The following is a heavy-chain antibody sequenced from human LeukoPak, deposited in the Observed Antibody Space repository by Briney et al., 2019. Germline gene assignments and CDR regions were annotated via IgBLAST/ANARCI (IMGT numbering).Heavy chain of an antibody. CDR3: AKIGGSSWFDYYYMDV. Sequence: GGSLRLSCAASGFTFSSYGMSWVRQAPGKGLEWVSAISGSGGSTYYADSVKGRFTISRDNSKNTLYLQMNSLRAEDTAVYYCAKIGGSSWFDYYYMDVWGKGTTVTVSS. D-gene: IGHD6-13*01. J-gene: IGHJ6*03. CDR1: GFTFSSYG. CDR2: ISGSGGST. V-gene: IGHV3-23*01.